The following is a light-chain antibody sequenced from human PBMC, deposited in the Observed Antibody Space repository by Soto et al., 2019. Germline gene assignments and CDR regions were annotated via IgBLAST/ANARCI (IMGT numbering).Light chain of an antibody. CDR3: QQYGSSLWT. CDR2: GAS. CDR1: QRVSSSY. Sequence: EIVLTQSPGTLSLSPGERATLSCRASQRVSSSYLAWYEQKPGQAPRLLSYGASSRATGIPDRFSGSGSGTDFTLTISRLEPEDFAVYYCQQYGSSLWTFGRGTTVDI. J-gene: IGKJ1*01. V-gene: IGKV3-20*01.